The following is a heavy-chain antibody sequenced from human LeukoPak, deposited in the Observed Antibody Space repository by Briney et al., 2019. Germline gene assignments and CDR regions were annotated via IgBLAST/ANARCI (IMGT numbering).Heavy chain of an antibody. CDR2: IYTSGST. CDR3: ARHIVVSGSFDY. Sequence: SETLSLTXTVSGGSISSYYWSWIRQPAGKGLEWIGRIYTSGSTNYNPSLKSRVTMSVDTSKNQFSLKLSSVTAADTAVYYCARHIVVSGSFDYWGQGTLVTVSS. J-gene: IGHJ4*02. D-gene: IGHD2-15*01. V-gene: IGHV4-4*07. CDR1: GGSISSYY.